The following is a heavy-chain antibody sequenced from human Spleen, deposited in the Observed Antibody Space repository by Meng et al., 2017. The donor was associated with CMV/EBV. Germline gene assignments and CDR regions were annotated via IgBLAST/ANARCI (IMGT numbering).Heavy chain of an antibody. J-gene: IGHJ4*02. CDR2: ISYDGSNT. CDR1: GFTFSTLA. CDR3: ARDGGHGAVSGIDY. Sequence: SGFTFSTLAMHCVRQAPGKGLDWVAIISYDGSNTFYADSVKGRFTISRDNSKNTLYLQMSSLRPEDMSVYYCARDGGHGAVSGIDYWGQGTLVTVSS. D-gene: IGHD6-19*01. V-gene: IGHV3-30-3*01.